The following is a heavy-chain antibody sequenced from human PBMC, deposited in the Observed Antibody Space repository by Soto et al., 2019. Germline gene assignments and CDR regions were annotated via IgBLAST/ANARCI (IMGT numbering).Heavy chain of an antibody. V-gene: IGHV3-23*01. CDR1: GFTFSSYA. D-gene: IGHD4-17*01. Sequence: GGSLRLSCAASGFTFSSYAMSWVRQAPGKGLEWVSASSGSGGSTYYADSVKGRFTISRDNSKNTLYLQMNSLRAEDTAIYYCVKARATVTPVRFDYWGQRTLVTVSS. J-gene: IGHJ4*02. CDR2: SSGSGGST. CDR3: VKARATVTPVRFDY.